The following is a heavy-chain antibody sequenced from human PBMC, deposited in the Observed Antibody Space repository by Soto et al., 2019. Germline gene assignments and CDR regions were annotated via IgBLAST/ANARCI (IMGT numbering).Heavy chain of an antibody. Sequence: EVQLVESGGGLVQPGRSLRLSCAASGFTFDDYAMHWVRQAPGKGLEWVSGISWDSGSIGYADSVKGRFTISRDNATNSLYLQMNSLRAEDTALYDCAKGPSRGCPRHWCQGTLVTVAS. CDR1: GFTFDDYA. V-gene: IGHV3-9*01. D-gene: IGHD6-19*01. CDR3: AKGPSRGCPRH. J-gene: IGHJ1*01. CDR2: ISWDSGSI.